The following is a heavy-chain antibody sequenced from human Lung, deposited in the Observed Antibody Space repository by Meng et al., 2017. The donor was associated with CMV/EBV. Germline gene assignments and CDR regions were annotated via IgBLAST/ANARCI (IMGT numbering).Heavy chain of an antibody. V-gene: IGHV3-30*04. CDR2: ISYDGDKK. J-gene: IGHJ4*02. CDR1: GYIFGNYA. CDR3: ARVYYDSTNYYFSFGY. D-gene: IGHD3-22*01. Sequence: GGSLRLXCVGSGYIFGNYAMHWVRQAPGKGLEWVAVISYDGDKKFYTDSVKGRFTISRDNSKNTLILQMNSLRTEDTAVYYCARVYYDSTNYYFSFGYWGQRTLVTVSS.